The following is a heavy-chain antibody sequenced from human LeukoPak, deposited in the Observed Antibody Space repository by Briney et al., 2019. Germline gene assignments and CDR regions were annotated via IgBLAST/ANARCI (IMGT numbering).Heavy chain of an antibody. J-gene: IGHJ4*02. CDR2: IGISADT. D-gene: IGHD1-26*01. V-gene: IGHV3-13*01. Sequence: PGGSLRLSCVGSGFTFSNHAMHWVRQPPGKGLEWVSAIGISADTFYVGSVKGRFTISRENGENSLYLQMNNLGVEDTAIHYCARQNSPHGNFDYWGQGTLVAVSS. CDR3: ARQNSPHGNFDY. CDR1: GFTFSNHA.